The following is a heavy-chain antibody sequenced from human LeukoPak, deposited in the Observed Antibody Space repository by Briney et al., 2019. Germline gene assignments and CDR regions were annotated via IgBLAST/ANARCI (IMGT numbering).Heavy chain of an antibody. CDR1: GGSFSGYY. J-gene: IGHJ4*02. CDR2: INHSGST. V-gene: IGHV4-34*01. CDR3: ARANFPGTSFDY. Sequence: PSETLSLTCAVYGGSFSGYYWSWIRQPPGKRLEWIGEINHSGSTNYNPSLKSRVTISVDTSKNQFSLKLSSVTAADTAVYYCARANFPGTSFDYWGQGTLVTVSS. D-gene: IGHD6-13*01.